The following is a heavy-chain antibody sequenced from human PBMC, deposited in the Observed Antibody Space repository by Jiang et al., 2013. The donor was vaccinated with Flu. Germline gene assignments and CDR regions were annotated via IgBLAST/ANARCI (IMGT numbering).Heavy chain of an antibody. CDR3: ARGEQVGSGADWFDP. CDR2: IYVSGNT. J-gene: IGHJ5*02. Sequence: PGLVKPSETLSLTCAVSGVSISNYYWNWIRQPAGKGLEWIGRIYVSGNTNYNPSLRSRISMSLDTSRNHFSLKVNFVTAADTAVYYCARGEQVGSGADWFDPWGQGTLVTVSS. D-gene: IGHD6-6*01. V-gene: IGHV4-4*07. CDR1: GVSISNYY.